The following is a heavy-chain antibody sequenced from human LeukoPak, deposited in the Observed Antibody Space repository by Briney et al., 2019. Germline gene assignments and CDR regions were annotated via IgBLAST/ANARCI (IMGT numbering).Heavy chain of an antibody. D-gene: IGHD5-12*01. J-gene: IGHJ4*02. CDR3: AKDENSGYESNYYFDY. CDR2: ISYDGSNK. V-gene: IGHV3-30*18. Sequence: QPGRSLRLSCAASGFTFSSYGMHWVRQAPGKGLEWVAVISYDGSNKYYADSVKGRFTISRDNSKNTLYLQMNSLRAEDTAVYYCAKDENSGYESNYYFDYWGQGTLVTVSS. CDR1: GFTFSSYG.